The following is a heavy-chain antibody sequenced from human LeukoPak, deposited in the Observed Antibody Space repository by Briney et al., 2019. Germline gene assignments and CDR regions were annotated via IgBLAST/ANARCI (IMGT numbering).Heavy chain of an antibody. Sequence: SETLSLTCTVSGGSISSYYWSWIRQPPGKGLEWIGEINHSGSTNYNPSLKSRVTISVDTSKNQFSLKLSSVTAADTAVYYCARARPLTIVVVPAAKGQNFDYWGQGTLVTVSS. V-gene: IGHV4-34*01. CDR1: GGSISSYY. J-gene: IGHJ4*02. CDR2: INHSGST. CDR3: ARARPLTIVVVPAAKGQNFDY. D-gene: IGHD2-2*01.